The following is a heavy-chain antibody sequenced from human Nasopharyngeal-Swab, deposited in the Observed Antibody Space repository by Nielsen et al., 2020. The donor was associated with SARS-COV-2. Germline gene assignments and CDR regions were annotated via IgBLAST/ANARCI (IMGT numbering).Heavy chain of an antibody. CDR3: AGAGYSSGWAFDY. V-gene: IGHV4-59*08. Sequence: GSLRLSCTVSGGSISGYFWSWVRQPPEKGLEWIGYIHYGGSTNYNPSLKSRVTISVDTSKNQFSLKLSSVTAADTAVYYCAGAGYSSGWAFDYWGQGTLVTVSS. D-gene: IGHD6-19*01. CDR2: IHYGGST. CDR1: GGSISGYF. J-gene: IGHJ4*02.